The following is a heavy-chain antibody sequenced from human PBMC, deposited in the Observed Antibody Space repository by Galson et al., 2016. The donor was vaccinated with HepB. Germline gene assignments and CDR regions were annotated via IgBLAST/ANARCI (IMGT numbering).Heavy chain of an antibody. Sequence: SLRLSCAASGFTFSNYWMHWVRQAPGKGLVWVSRINTDGSSTSYADSVKGRFTISRDNAKNTLYLQMNSLRAEDTAVYYCASLRFKGFDLWGRGTLVTVSS. J-gene: IGHJ2*01. D-gene: IGHD3-3*01. CDR3: ASLRFKGFDL. CDR2: INTDGSST. V-gene: IGHV3-74*01. CDR1: GFTFSNYW.